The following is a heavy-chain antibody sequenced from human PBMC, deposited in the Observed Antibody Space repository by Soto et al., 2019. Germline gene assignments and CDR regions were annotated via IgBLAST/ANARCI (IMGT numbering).Heavy chain of an antibody. V-gene: IGHV4-31*03. CDR3: ARGRGTVTTVTPHLDY. Sequence: QVQLQESGPGLVKPSQTLSLTCTVSGGSISSGGYYWSWIRQHPGKGLVWIGYIYYSGSTYYNPSLKPRVTISVDTSKNQFSLKLSSVTAADTAVYYCARGRGTVTTVTPHLDYWGQGTLVTVSS. CDR2: IYYSGST. J-gene: IGHJ4*02. CDR1: GGSISSGGYY. D-gene: IGHD4-17*01.